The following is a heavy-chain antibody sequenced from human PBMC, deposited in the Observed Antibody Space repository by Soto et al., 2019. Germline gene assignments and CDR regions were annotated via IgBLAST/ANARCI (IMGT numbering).Heavy chain of an antibody. D-gene: IGHD6-13*01. CDR1: GYTFTSYG. Sequence: APVKVSCKASGYTFTSYGISWVRQAPGQGLEWMGWISAYNGNTNYAQKLQGRVTMTTDTSTSTAYMELRSLRSDDTAVYYCARVEAAAGTWWFDPWGQGTLVTVSS. V-gene: IGHV1-18*04. CDR3: ARVEAAAGTWWFDP. J-gene: IGHJ5*02. CDR2: ISAYNGNT.